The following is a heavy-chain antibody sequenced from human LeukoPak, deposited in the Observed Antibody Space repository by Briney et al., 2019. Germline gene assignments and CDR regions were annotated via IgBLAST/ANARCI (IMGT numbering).Heavy chain of an antibody. J-gene: IGHJ5*02. V-gene: IGHV4-30-2*03. CDR1: GGSISSGGYS. Sequence: SETLSLTCSVSGGSISSGGYSWNWIRQPPGKGLEWIGYIHSSGTAYNPSLKSRVTISVDTSKNQFSLKLSSVTAADTAVYYCATVWFGESPPFDPWGQGTLVTVSS. CDR2: IHSSGT. D-gene: IGHD3-10*01. CDR3: ATVWFGESPPFDP.